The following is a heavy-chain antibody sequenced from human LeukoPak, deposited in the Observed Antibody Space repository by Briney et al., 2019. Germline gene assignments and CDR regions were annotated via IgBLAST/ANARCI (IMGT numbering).Heavy chain of an antibody. Sequence: GGSLRLSCAASGFAFGSHWMQWVRQAPGKGLVLVARIESDAGNTRYADSVKGRFTISRDNANKTLYLQMNSLRAEDTAVYYCTRDGSGSRIPFDYWGQGTLVTVSS. CDR2: IESDAGNT. CDR1: GFAFGSHW. D-gene: IGHD1-26*01. CDR3: TRDGSGSRIPFDY. J-gene: IGHJ4*02. V-gene: IGHV3-74*01.